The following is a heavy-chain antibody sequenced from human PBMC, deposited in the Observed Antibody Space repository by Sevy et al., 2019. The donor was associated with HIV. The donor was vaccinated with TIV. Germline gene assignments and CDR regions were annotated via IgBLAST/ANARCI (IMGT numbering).Heavy chain of an antibody. CDR2: INPNSGGR. CDR1: GYTFTAHF. V-gene: IGHV1-2*02. Sequence: ASVKVSCKASGYTFTAHFIHWVRQAPGQGLEWMGWINPNSGGRNHAQKFQGRVTMTRDTSISTASMELSSLRSDDTAIDYCAGDLSLKNAVDIWGQGTLVTVSS. CDR3: AGDLSLKNAVDI. J-gene: IGHJ3*02.